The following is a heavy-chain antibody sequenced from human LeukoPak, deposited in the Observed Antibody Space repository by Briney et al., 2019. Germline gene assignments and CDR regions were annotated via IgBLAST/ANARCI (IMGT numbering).Heavy chain of an antibody. V-gene: IGHV1-46*01. J-gene: IGHJ5*02. CDR3: ARDNAWWFDP. CDR2: INPTGGST. CDR1: GYTFTSYY. D-gene: IGHD2-8*01. Sequence: ASVKVSCKASGYTFTSYYMHWVRQAPGQGLEWMGLINPTGGSTGYAQKFQGRVTMTRDMSTSTDYMELSSLRSEDTAIYYCARDNAWWFDPWGQGTRVTVSS.